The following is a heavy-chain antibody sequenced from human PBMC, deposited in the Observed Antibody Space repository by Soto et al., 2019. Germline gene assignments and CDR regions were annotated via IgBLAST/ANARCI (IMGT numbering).Heavy chain of an antibody. Sequence: QVQLVQSGDEVKKPGASVKDSCKASDYTFASYAISWMRQAPGQELEWMGWISAYNGNTNYAQKLQGRVTMTTDTSTSTAYMELRSLRSDDTTVYYCARDPPPPDYWGQGTLVTVSS. J-gene: IGHJ4*02. V-gene: IGHV1-18*01. CDR1: DYTFASYA. CDR2: ISAYNGNT. CDR3: ARDPPPPDY.